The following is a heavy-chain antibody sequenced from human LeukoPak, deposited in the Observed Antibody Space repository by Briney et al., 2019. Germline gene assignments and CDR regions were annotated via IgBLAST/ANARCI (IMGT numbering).Heavy chain of an antibody. J-gene: IGHJ4*02. CDR1: GFTFNNYW. Sequence: GSLRLSCAASGFTFNNYWLSWVRQAPGKGLEWVANIKTDGSETYYVDAVKGRFTISRDNAKNSLYLQTNNLRVEDTAVYYCVRNLPGAGYWGQGTLVIVSS. D-gene: IGHD3-9*01. CDR2: IKTDGSET. V-gene: IGHV3-7*01. CDR3: VRNLPGAGY.